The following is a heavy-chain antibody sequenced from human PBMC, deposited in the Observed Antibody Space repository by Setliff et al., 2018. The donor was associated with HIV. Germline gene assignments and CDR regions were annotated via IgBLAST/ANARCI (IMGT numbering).Heavy chain of an antibody. CDR2: INSDGTEK. Sequence: PGGSLRLSCGASGFTFKIFAMNWVRQRQGQGFEWVANINSDGTEKHYADSVKGRFTISRDNARNSLYLQMNSLTVEDTGVYYCARLYDRYDDSGYYHPVQALSYWGQGAQVTVSS. CDR1: GFTFKIFA. V-gene: IGHV3-7*01. D-gene: IGHD3-3*01. J-gene: IGHJ4*02. CDR3: ARLYDRYDDSGYYHPVQALSY.